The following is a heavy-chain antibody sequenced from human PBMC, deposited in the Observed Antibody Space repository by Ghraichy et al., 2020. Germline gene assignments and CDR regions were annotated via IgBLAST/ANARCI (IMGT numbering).Heavy chain of an antibody. J-gene: IGHJ6*03. Sequence: ASVKVSCKASGYTFTGYYMHWVRQAPGQGLEWMGWINPNSGGTNYAQKFQGRVTMTRDTSISTAYMELSRLRSDDTAVYYCARGGEYCSSTSCYGYYYYMDVWGKGTTVTVSS. CDR3: ARGGEYCSSTSCYGYYYYMDV. D-gene: IGHD2-2*01. CDR1: GYTFTGYY. V-gene: IGHV1-2*02. CDR2: INPNSGGT.